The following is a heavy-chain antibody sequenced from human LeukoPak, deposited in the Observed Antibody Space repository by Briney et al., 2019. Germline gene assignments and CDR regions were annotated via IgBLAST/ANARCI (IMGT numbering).Heavy chain of an antibody. V-gene: IGHV1-8*01. J-gene: IGHJ4*02. CDR3: ARGPPNWGMVGY. CDR1: GFTFTSFD. D-gene: IGHD7-27*01. CDR2: MKSNNGHT. Sequence: ASVKVSCKASGFTFTSFDFNWVRQATGQGLEWMGWMKSNNGHTGYAQKFQGRVTMTRDTSISTAYMELSSLTFEDTAVYYCARGPPNWGMVGYWGQGTLVTVSS.